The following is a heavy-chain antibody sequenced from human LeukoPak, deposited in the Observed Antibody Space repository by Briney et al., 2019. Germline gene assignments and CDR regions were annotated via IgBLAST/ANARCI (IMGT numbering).Heavy chain of an antibody. CDR1: GYTLTELS. CDR2: ISAYNGNT. V-gene: IGHV1-18*01. D-gene: IGHD6-19*01. CDR3: ARDRGIAVAGTKSYARDY. Sequence: ASVKVSCKVSGYTLTELSVHWVRQAPGQGLEWMGWISAYNGNTNYAQKLQGRVTMTTDTSTSTAYMELRSLRSDDTAVYYCARDRGIAVAGTKSYARDYWGQGTLVTVSS. J-gene: IGHJ4*02.